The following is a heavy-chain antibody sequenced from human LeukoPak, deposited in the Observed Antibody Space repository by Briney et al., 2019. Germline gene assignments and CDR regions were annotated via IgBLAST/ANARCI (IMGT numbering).Heavy chain of an antibody. D-gene: IGHD3-9*01. Sequence: SETLSLTCTVSGGSISSCYWSWIRQPPGKGLEWIGYIYYSGSTNYNPSLKSRVTISVDTSKNQFSLKLSSVTAADTAVYYCARANYDILTGPRVNWFDPWGQGTLVTVSS. CDR2: IYYSGST. CDR1: GGSISSCY. CDR3: ARANYDILTGPRVNWFDP. J-gene: IGHJ5*02. V-gene: IGHV4-59*01.